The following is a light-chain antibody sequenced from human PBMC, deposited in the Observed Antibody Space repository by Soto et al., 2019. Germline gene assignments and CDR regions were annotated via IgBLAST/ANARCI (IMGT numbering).Light chain of an antibody. V-gene: IGKV1-39*01. Sequence: DIQMTQSPSSLSASVGDRVTITCRASQSISSYLNWYQQKPGKAPKLLINAASNLQSGVPLRFSGSGSGADFTLTISSLQPEDSATYYCQQSYSLPWTFGQGAKVEVK. J-gene: IGKJ1*01. CDR1: QSISSY. CDR3: QQSYSLPWT. CDR2: AAS.